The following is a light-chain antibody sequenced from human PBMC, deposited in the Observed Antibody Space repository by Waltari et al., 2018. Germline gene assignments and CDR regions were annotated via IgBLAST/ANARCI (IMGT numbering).Light chain of an antibody. CDR3: QQSSTNPYT. CDR2: AAS. CDR1: QNIGTY. V-gene: IGKV1-39*01. J-gene: IGKJ2*01. Sequence: DIQMTQSPSSLSASVGDRVTITCRASQNIGTYLNWYHQKPGKAPNPLISAASRLHRGVPSRFRGSGSWTDFTLTINRLQAEDFATYYCQQSSTNPYTFGRGTRLEIK.